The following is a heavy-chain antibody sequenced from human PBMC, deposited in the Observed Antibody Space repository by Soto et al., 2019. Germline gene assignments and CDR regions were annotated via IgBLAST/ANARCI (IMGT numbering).Heavy chain of an antibody. Sequence: QVQLQQWGAGLLKPSETLSLTCAVSGGSFSGYYWGWIRQPPGKGLEWFGEINHSGSTNYKPSLKSRVTISVDTSKNQFSLKLSAVTAADTAVYYCARGGNGGGYYYYYGMDVWGQGTTVTVSS. D-gene: IGHD3-16*01. CDR2: INHSGST. CDR3: ARGGNGGGYYYYYGMDV. J-gene: IGHJ6*02. CDR1: GGSFSGYY. V-gene: IGHV4-34*01.